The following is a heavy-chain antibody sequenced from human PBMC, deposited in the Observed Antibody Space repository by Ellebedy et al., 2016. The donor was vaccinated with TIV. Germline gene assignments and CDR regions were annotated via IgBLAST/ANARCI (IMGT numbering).Heavy chain of an antibody. Sequence: GESLKISCADSGVTFSDYYMSWIRQAPGKGLEWVSSLPNRATYTSYADSVKGRFTISRDDPKNSLYLQMNNLRADDTAVYYFACQVAATDRAFDVWGQGTVVTVSS. CDR2: LPNRATYT. J-gene: IGHJ3*01. D-gene: IGHD6-19*01. CDR3: ACQVAATDRAFDV. V-gene: IGHV3-11*06. CDR1: GVTFSDYY.